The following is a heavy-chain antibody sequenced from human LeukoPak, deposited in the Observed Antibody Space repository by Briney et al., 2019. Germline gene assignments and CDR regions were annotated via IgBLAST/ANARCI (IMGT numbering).Heavy chain of an antibody. D-gene: IGHD6-19*01. Sequence: GGSLRLSCAASGFTFSIYGMHWVRQGPGKGLEWVAFIRYDESNKYYEDSVKGRFTISSDNSKNTQYLQMISLSAEDTDVYYCAKDRGYSSGWYAGGVDYWGQGTLVTVSS. J-gene: IGHJ4*02. V-gene: IGHV3-30*02. CDR2: IRYDESNK. CDR3: AKDRGYSSGWYAGGVDY. CDR1: GFTFSIYG.